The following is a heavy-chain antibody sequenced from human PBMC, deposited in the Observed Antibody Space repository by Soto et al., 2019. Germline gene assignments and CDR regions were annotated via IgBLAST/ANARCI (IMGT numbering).Heavy chain of an antibody. D-gene: IGHD2-8*01. Sequence: ASVKVSCKASGYSFTDYHIHWVRQAPGQGLEWLGRINPKSGGTSTAQKFQGWGTMTTDTSISTASMELTRLTSDDTAIYYCARGDSTDCSNGVCSFFYNHDMDVWGQGTTVTVSS. CDR3: ARGDSTDCSNGVCSFFYNHDMDV. J-gene: IGHJ6*02. V-gene: IGHV1-2*04. CDR1: GYSFTDYH. CDR2: INPKSGGT.